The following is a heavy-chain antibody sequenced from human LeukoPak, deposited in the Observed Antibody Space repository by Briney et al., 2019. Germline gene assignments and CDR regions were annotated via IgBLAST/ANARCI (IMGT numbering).Heavy chain of an antibody. CDR2: IYYSGST. J-gene: IGHJ6*03. D-gene: IGHD6-13*01. CDR3: ARQPHRTGYSRLYYYYYMDV. Sequence: TSETLSLTCTVSGGSISSSSYYWGWIRQPPGKGLEWIGSIYYSGSTYYNPSLKSRVTISVDTSKNQFSLKLSSVTAADTAVYYCARQPHRTGYSRLYYYYYMDVWGKGTTVTVSS. CDR1: GGSISSSSYY. V-gene: IGHV4-39*07.